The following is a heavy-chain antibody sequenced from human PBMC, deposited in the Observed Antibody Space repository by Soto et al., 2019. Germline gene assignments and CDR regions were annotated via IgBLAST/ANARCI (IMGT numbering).Heavy chain of an antibody. J-gene: IGHJ5*02. CDR2: IYYSGST. V-gene: IGHV4-31*03. CDR1: GGSISSGGYY. CDR3: ARVLFDHCGGDCYSAGFDP. Sequence: QVQLQESGPGLVKPSQTLSLTCTVSGGSISSGGYYWSWIRQHPGKGLEWIGYIYYSGSTYYNPSLKSRVTISVDTSKNQFSLKLSSETAADTAVYYCARVLFDHCGGDCYSAGFDPWGQGTLVTVSS. D-gene: IGHD2-21*02.